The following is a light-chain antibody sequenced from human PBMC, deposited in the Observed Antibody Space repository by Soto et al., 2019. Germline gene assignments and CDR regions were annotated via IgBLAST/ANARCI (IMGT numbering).Light chain of an antibody. CDR3: SSYTTSNTRQIV. Sequence: QSVLTQPASVSGSPGQSITISCTGTGSDVGGYNYVSWYQQHPGKAPKFMIYDVSNRPSGVSNRFSGSKSGNTASLTISGLQAEDEADYYGSSYTTSNTRQIVFGTGTKVTVL. CDR2: DVS. V-gene: IGLV2-14*01. J-gene: IGLJ1*01. CDR1: GSDVGGYNY.